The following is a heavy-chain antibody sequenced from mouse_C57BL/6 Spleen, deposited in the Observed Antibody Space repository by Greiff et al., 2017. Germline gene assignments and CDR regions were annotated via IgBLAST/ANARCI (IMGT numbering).Heavy chain of an antibody. V-gene: IGHV14-2*01. D-gene: IGHD2-2*01. CDR2: IDPEDGET. CDR3: ASMVTTTTGRLDY. CDR1: GFNIKDYY. J-gene: IGHJ2*01. Sequence: VQLQQSGAELVKPGASVKLSCTASGFNIKDYYMHWVKQRTEQGLEWIGRIDPEDGETKSAPKFQGKATITADTSSNTAYLQLSSLTSEDTAVYYCASMVTTTTGRLDYWGQGTTLTVSS.